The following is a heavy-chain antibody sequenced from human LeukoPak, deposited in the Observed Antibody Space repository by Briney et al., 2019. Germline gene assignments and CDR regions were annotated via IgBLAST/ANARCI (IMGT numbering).Heavy chain of an antibody. Sequence: ASVKVSCKASGYTFTSYGISWVRQAPGQGLEWMGWIRAYNGNTNYAQKFQGRVTMTRNTSISTAYMELSSLRSDDTAVYYCARVQSSSWYGDWFDPWGQGTLITVSS. CDR1: GYTFTSYG. J-gene: IGHJ5*02. D-gene: IGHD6-13*01. CDR2: IRAYNGNT. V-gene: IGHV1-18*01. CDR3: ARVQSSSWYGDWFDP.